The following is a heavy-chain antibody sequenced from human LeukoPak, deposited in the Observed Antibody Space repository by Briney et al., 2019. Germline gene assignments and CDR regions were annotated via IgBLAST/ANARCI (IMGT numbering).Heavy chain of an antibody. CDR1: GYTFSSYG. J-gene: IGHJ5*02. D-gene: IGHD2-21*02. Sequence: ASVKVSCKASGYTFSSYGISWVRQAPGQGREGMGWSSGYSGNINYAHKLQGRVTMTTDTSTSTAYMELRSLRSDDTAVYYCARLRKVLNCGGDCYNWFDPWGQGTLVTVSS. CDR3: ARLRKVLNCGGDCYNWFDP. CDR2: SSGYSGNI. V-gene: IGHV1-18*01.